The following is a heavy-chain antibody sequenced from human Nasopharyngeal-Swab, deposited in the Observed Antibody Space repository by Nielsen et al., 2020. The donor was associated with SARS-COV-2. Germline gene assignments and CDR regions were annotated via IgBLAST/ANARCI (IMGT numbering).Heavy chain of an antibody. CDR1: GFIFSASA. V-gene: IGHV3-73*01. Sequence: GESLKISCAASGFIFSASAIHWVRQASGKGLEWVGRLGDKEHNYETTYGASVQGRFTISRDDSKNTAFLQMDGLKTEDTALYYCTTDFYFDYWGQGALVTASS. J-gene: IGHJ4*02. CDR3: TTDFYFDY. CDR2: LGDKEHNYET.